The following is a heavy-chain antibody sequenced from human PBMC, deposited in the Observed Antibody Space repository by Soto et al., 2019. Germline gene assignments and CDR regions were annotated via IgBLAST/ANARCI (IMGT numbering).Heavy chain of an antibody. Sequence: SETLSLTCTVSGDSLRNYYWSWIRQPPGKGLEWIGYIYYSGSTNYNPSLKSRVTISADTSKNQFSLKLSSVTAADTAVYYCAREVGSGSYYLFDYWGQGTLVTVSS. D-gene: IGHD3-10*01. V-gene: IGHV4-59*01. J-gene: IGHJ4*02. CDR1: GDSLRNYY. CDR3: AREVGSGSYYLFDY. CDR2: IYYSGST.